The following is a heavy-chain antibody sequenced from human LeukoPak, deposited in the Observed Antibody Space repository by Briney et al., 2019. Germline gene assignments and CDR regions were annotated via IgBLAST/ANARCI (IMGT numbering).Heavy chain of an antibody. CDR2: ISSSSYI. D-gene: IGHD3-22*01. V-gene: IGHV3-21*01. CDR1: GFTFSSYA. J-gene: IGHJ3*02. CDR3: ATHYYDSSGYEGSYAFDI. Sequence: GGSLRLSCAASGFTFSSYAMSWVRQAPGKGLEWVSSISSSSYIYYADSVKGRFTISRDNAKNSLYLQMNSLRAEDTAVYYCATHYYDSSGYEGSYAFDIWGQGTMVTVSS.